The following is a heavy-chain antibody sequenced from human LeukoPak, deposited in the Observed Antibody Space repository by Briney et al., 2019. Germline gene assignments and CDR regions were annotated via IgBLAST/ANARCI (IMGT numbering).Heavy chain of an antibody. D-gene: IGHD6-13*01. CDR1: GYTFTGYY. CDR2: INPNSDGT. Sequence: ASVKVSCQASGYTFTGYYMHWVRQAPGQGLEWMGWINPNSDGTNYAQKLQGRVTMTWDTSISTAYMELSRLRSDDTAVYYCARYTGYSSSWYGRADAFDIWGQGTMVTVSS. J-gene: IGHJ3*02. V-gene: IGHV1-2*02. CDR3: ARYTGYSSSWYGRADAFDI.